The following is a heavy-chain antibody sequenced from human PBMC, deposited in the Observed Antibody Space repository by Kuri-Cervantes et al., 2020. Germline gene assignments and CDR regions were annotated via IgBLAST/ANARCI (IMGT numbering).Heavy chain of an antibody. D-gene: IGHD5-18*01. V-gene: IGHV1-2*02. CDR1: GYILTGYY. CDR2: INPNSGGT. CDR3: ARGEYTYDFDY. Sequence: ASVKVSCKASGYILTGYYMHWVRQAPGQGLEWMGWINPNSGGTNYAQKFQGRVTMTRDTSISTAYMELKRLRSDDTAVYYCARGEYTYDFDYWGQGTLVTVSS. J-gene: IGHJ4*02.